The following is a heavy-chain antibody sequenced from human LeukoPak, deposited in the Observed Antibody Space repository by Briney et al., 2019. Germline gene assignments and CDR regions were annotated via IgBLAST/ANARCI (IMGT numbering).Heavy chain of an antibody. D-gene: IGHD1-26*01. Sequence: GGSLRLSCAASGFTFSSNGMHWVRQARGKGLEWVAFIRYDGSNKYYADSVKGRFTISRDNSKNTLYLQMNSLRAEDTAVYYCAKDRSGSYRDFDYWGQGTLVTVSS. CDR2: IRYDGSNK. J-gene: IGHJ4*02. CDR3: AKDRSGSYRDFDY. CDR1: GFTFSSNG. V-gene: IGHV3-30*02.